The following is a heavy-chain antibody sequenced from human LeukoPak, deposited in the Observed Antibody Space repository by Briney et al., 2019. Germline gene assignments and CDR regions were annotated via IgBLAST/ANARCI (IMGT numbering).Heavy chain of an antibody. Sequence: SLRLSCAASGFTFDDYAMHWVRPAPGKGLEWVSGISWNSGSIGYADSVKGRFTISRDNAKNSLYLQMNSLRAEDTALYYCAKDTSGGYRNYDFWSGYYGYLDYWGQGTLVTVSS. V-gene: IGHV3-9*01. J-gene: IGHJ4*02. CDR3: AKDTSGGYRNYDFWSGYYGYLDY. D-gene: IGHD3-3*01. CDR2: ISWNSGSI. CDR1: GFTFDDYA.